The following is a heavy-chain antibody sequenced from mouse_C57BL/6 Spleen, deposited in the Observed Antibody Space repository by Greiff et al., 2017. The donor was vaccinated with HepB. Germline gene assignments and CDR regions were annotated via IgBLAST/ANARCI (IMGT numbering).Heavy chain of an antibody. CDR3: ARSNYYGSSYWYFDV. CDR1: GYTFTSYW. J-gene: IGHJ1*03. CDR2: IDPNSGGT. D-gene: IGHD1-1*01. Sequence: QVQLKQPGAELVKPGASVKLSCKASGYTFTSYWMHWVKQRPGRGLEWIGRIDPNSGGTKYNEKFKSKATLTVDKPSSTAYMQLSSLTSEDSAVYYCARSNYYGSSYWYFDVCGTGTTVTVSS. V-gene: IGHV1-72*01.